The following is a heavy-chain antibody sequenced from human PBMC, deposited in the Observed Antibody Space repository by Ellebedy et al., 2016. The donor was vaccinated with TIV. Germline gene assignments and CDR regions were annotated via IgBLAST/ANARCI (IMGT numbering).Heavy chain of an antibody. CDR1: GGSIRSSSYY. CDR2: IYYSGST. Sequence: MPSETLSLTCTVSGGSIRSSSYYWGWIRQPPGKGLEWIGSIYYSGSTYYNPSLESRVTISGDTSKNQFSLKLSSVTAADTAVYYCARTFSPHCSSGVCYMAYYFDYWGQGTLVTVSS. CDR3: ARTFSPHCSSGVCYMAYYFDY. V-gene: IGHV4-39*01. J-gene: IGHJ4*02. D-gene: IGHD2-8*01.